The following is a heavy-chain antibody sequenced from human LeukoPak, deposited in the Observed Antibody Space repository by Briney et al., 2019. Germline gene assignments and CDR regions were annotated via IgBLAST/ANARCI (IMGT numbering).Heavy chain of an antibody. J-gene: IGHJ3*02. V-gene: IGHV1-2*02. CDR2: INPNSGGT. CDR3: ARADYYDSSGYTLPGAFDI. CDR1: GYTFTGYY. Sequence: GASVKVSCKASGYTFTGYYMHWVRQAPGQGLEWMGWINPNSGGTNYAQKFQGRVTMTRDTSISTAYMELSRLRSDDTAVYYCARADYYDSSGYTLPGAFDIWGQGTMVTVSS. D-gene: IGHD3-22*01.